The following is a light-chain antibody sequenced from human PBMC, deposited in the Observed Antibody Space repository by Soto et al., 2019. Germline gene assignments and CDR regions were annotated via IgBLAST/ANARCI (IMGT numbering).Light chain of an antibody. CDR1: QSVSSGY. CDR3: QQSGDSQWT. J-gene: IGKJ1*01. CDR2: AAS. Sequence: EIVLTQSPGTLSLSPGERATLSCRASQSVSSGYVAWYQQKPGQAPRLLINAASNRATGIPDRFSGSGSGMDFTLTISSLEPEDFAVYYCQQSGDSQWTFGQGTKVDIK. V-gene: IGKV3-20*01.